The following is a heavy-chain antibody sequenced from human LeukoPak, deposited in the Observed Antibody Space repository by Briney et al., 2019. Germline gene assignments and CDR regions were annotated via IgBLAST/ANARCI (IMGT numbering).Heavy chain of an antibody. V-gene: IGHV3-64D*06. D-gene: IGHD1-26*01. J-gene: IGHJ4*02. Sequence: GGSLRLSCSASGFTFNIYTMHWVRQAPGKGLEDVLGINNSGRDTWYADSVKGRFTISRDNSKNTLYLQMSSLRTEDTAVYYCVKVIVGATFDYWGQGTQVTVSS. CDR1: GFTFNIYT. CDR2: INNSGRDT. CDR3: VKVIVGATFDY.